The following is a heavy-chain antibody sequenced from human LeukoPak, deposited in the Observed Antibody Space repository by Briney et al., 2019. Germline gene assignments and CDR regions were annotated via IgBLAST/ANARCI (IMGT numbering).Heavy chain of an antibody. CDR3: AKVGRGDHTWGSYSFDY. Sequence: SETLSLTCTVSGGSISSDYWSWIRQPPGKGLEWIGYISASGKTNYDPSLKSRATISVDTSRNQFSLRLNYVTAADTAVYYCAKVGRGDHTWGSYSFDYWGQGILVTVSS. CDR1: GGSISSDY. V-gene: IGHV4-59*01. J-gene: IGHJ4*02. CDR2: ISASGKT. D-gene: IGHD3-16*01.